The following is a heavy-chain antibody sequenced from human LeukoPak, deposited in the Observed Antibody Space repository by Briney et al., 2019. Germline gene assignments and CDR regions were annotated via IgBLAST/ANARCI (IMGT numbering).Heavy chain of an antibody. CDR2: IYSGGNI. Sequence: GGSLRLSCAASGFTVRNNYMSWVRQAPGKGLEWVSVIYSGGNIYYADSVKGRFTISRDNSKNTLYLQMNSLRAEDTAVYFCATGERMVRGDGVDYWGQGTLVTVSS. V-gene: IGHV3-66*01. D-gene: IGHD3-10*01. CDR3: ATGERMVRGDGVDY. J-gene: IGHJ4*02. CDR1: GFTVRNNY.